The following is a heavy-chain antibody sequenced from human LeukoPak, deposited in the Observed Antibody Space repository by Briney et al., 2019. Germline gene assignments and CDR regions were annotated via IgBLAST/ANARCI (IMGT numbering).Heavy chain of an antibody. D-gene: IGHD5-18*01. V-gene: IGHV3-11*05. J-gene: IGHJ4*02. Sequence: PGGSLRLSCAASGFTFSDYYISWIRQASGKGLEWVSYISSSSSYTNYADSVKGRFTISRDNAKNSLYLQMNSLRAEDTAVYYCARVPPSYGYGIDYWGQGTLVTVSS. CDR2: ISSSSSYT. CDR1: GFTFSDYY. CDR3: ARVPPSYGYGIDY.